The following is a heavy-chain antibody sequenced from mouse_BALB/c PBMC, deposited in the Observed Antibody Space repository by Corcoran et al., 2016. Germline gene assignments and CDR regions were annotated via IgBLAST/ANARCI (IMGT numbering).Heavy chain of an antibody. D-gene: IGHD1-1*01. CDR2: SNPYNGGT. CDR3: AREDDYDGTVDY. V-gene: IGHV1-19*01. Sequence: EVQLQQSGPELVKATDSMRKSCKPSSYLFAGFTMIWVKQSHGKNLEGMGLSNPYNGGTSYNKKFKCKATLTVDKASSTAYIELLSLDSEDSAFYYCAREDDYDGTVDYCGQGTSVTVSA. CDR1: SYLFAGFT. J-gene: IGHJ4*01.